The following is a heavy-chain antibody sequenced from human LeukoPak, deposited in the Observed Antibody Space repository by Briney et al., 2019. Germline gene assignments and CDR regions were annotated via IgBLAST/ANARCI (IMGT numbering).Heavy chain of an antibody. CDR3: ARVGSIAAAGSVDY. CDR2: ISSSGGTT. Sequence: GGSLRLSCAASGFTFSDYYMSWIRQAPGKGLEWVSYISSSGGTTSYSDSVKGRFTISRDNAKNSLYLQINSLGAEDTAMYYCARVGSIAAAGSVDYWGQGTLVTVSS. J-gene: IGHJ4*02. CDR1: GFTFSDYY. V-gene: IGHV3-11*04. D-gene: IGHD6-13*01.